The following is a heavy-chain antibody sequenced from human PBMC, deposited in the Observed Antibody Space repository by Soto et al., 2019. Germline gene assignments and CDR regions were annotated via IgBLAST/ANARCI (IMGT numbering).Heavy chain of an antibody. CDR3: ARDGGYCTNGVCSTTLYFDY. Sequence: GGSLRLSCAASGFTFSSYAMHWVRQAPGKGLEWVAVISYDGSNKYYADSVRGRFTISRDNSKNTLYLQMNSLRAEDTAVYYCARDGGYCTNGVCSTTLYFDYWGQGTLVTVSS. D-gene: IGHD2-8*01. J-gene: IGHJ4*02. CDR1: GFTFSSYA. V-gene: IGHV3-30-3*01. CDR2: ISYDGSNK.